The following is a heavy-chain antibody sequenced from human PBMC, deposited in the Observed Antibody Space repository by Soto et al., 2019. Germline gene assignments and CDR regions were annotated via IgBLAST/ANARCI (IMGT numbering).Heavy chain of an antibody. D-gene: IGHD3-3*01. CDR2: INPSGGST. J-gene: IGHJ6*02. CDR3: AKDVAIFGVVYFPEMNYYGMDV. Sequence: GASVKVSCKASGYTFTSYYMHWVRQAPGQGLEWMGIINPSGGSTSYAQKFQGRVTMTRDTSTSTVYMGLSSLRSEDTAVYYCAKDVAIFGVVYFPEMNYYGMDVWGQGTTVTVSS. CDR1: GYTFTSYY. V-gene: IGHV1-46*01.